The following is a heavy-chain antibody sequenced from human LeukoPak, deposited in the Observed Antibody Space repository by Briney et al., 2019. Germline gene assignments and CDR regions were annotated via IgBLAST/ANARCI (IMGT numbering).Heavy chain of an antibody. D-gene: IGHD5-18*01. J-gene: IGHJ4*02. V-gene: IGHV4-4*07. Sequence: SETLSLTCTVSGGSIINFYWSWVRQPAGKGLEWIGRVYTSGSTNYNPSLKSRVTMSVDTSKNQFSLKLSSVTAADTAVYYCARGARAYSYGYGDWGQGTLVTVSS. CDR2: VYTSGST. CDR1: GGSIINFY. CDR3: ARGARAYSYGYGD.